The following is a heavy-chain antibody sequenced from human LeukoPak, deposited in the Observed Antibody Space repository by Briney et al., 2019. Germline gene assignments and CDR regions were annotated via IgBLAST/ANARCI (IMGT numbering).Heavy chain of an antibody. V-gene: IGHV3-30*02. CDR3: ARDLSGVTGYTYGRGIDY. CDR1: GFTFSSYG. D-gene: IGHD5-18*01. J-gene: IGHJ4*02. CDR2: IRYDGSNK. Sequence: GSLRLSCAASGFTFSSYGMYWVRQAPGKGLEWVAFIRYDGSNKYYADSVKGRFTVSRDNSKNTLYLQMKSLGAEDTAVYYCARDLSGVTGYTYGRGIDYWGQGTLVTVSS.